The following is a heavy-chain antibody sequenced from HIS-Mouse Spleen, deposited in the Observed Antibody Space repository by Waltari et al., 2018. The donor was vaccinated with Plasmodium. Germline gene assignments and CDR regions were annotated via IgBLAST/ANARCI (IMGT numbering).Heavy chain of an antibody. CDR1: GFTFSSYW. J-gene: IGHJ2*01. Sequence: EVQLVESGGGLVQPGGSLRLSCAASGFTFSSYWMSWVRQAPGKGLEWVANIKEDGSEKYYVDAVKCRFTISRDNAKNSLYLQMNSLRAEDTAVYYCASSWYWYFDLWGRGTLVTVSS. V-gene: IGHV3-7*01. CDR3: ASSWYWYFDL. D-gene: IGHD6-13*01. CDR2: IKEDGSEK.